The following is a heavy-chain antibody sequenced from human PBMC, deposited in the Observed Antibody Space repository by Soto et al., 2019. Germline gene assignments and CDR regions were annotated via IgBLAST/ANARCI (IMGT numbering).Heavy chain of an antibody. CDR1: GFTFDNYA. D-gene: IGHD2-15*01. J-gene: IGHJ2*01. V-gene: IGHV3-23*01. CDR2: IRGSGGGT. CDR3: ARGHTVVTRGWYFDL. Sequence: EVQLLESGGGFVQPGGSLRLSCAASGFTFDNYAMTWVRQAPGKGLEWVSAIRGSGGGTYYADSVKGRFTISRDNSKNTLYLQMNSLRAEDTAVYYCARGHTVVTRGWYFDLWGRGTLVTVSS.